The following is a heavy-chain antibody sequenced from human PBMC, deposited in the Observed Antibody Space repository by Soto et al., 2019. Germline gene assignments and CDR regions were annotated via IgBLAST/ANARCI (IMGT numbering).Heavy chain of an antibody. Sequence: LRLSCAASGFTFSSYAMSWVRRAPGKGLEWVSSIRNSGATTYYADSVKGRFTLSRDNSNNTLYLRMDSLRAEDTAVCYCAKEHGYCSSTTCYKGFDYWGQGILATVSS. D-gene: IGHD2-2*02. CDR2: IRNSGATT. CDR3: AKEHGYCSSTTCYKGFDY. CDR1: GFTFSSYA. J-gene: IGHJ4*02. V-gene: IGHV3-23*01.